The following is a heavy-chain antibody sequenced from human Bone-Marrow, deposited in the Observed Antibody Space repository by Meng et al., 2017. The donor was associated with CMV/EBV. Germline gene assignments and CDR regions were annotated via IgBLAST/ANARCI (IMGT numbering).Heavy chain of an antibody. D-gene: IGHD5-24*01. CDR3: AGGEGEGYRSGGFDY. V-gene: IGHV4-39*07. CDR2: IFLSGST. J-gene: IGHJ4*02. CDR1: GGPLSPSGCY. Sequence: SGGPLSPSGCYLGWSRPPPGEGLEWIGSIFLSGSTNTDQALKSRGAVSIDTSKKQFSLRLSSVTAADAAVYICAGGEGEGYRSGGFDYWGQGTLVTVSS.